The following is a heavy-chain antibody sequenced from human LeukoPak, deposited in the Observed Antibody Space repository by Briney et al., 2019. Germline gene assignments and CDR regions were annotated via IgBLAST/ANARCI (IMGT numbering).Heavy chain of an antibody. CDR1: GGSISSYY. CDR3: ARDKHYDSSDRGTWFDP. CDR2: IYYSGST. J-gene: IGHJ5*02. D-gene: IGHD3-22*01. V-gene: IGHV4-59*01. Sequence: SETLSLTCTVSGGSISSYYWSWIRQPPGKGLEWIGYIYYSGSTNYNPSLKSRVTISVDTSKNQFSLKLSSVTAADTAVYYCARDKHYDSSDRGTWFDPWGQGTLVTVSS.